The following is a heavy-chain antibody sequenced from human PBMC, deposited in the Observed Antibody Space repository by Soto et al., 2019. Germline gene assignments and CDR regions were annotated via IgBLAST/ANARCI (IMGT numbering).Heavy chain of an antibody. CDR2: TYYRSQWHY. CDR3: VRLVGNSWLDH. CDR1: GDSVSSNSAV. V-gene: IGHV6-1*01. Sequence: QVQLQQSGPGLVKPSQTLSLTCAISGDSVSSNSAVWNWIRQSPSRGLEWLGRTYYRSQWHYEYAVSVQXRXXXDXXTSKNPFSLQLNSVTPEDPAVYYCVRLVGNSWLDHWGQGTLVTVSS. D-gene: IGHD3-9*01. J-gene: IGHJ4*02.